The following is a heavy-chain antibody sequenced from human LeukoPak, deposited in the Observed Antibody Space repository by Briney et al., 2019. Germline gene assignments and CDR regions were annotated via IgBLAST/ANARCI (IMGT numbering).Heavy chain of an antibody. D-gene: IGHD2-15*01. CDR2: ISSSSGYI. J-gene: IGHJ6*02. V-gene: IGHV3-21*01. CDR1: GFTFSSSS. CDR3: ARACSGGSCYSPHYYYYGMDV. Sequence: GGSLRLSCAASGFTFSSSSMNWVRQAPGKGLEWVSSISSSSGYIYYADSVKGRFTISRDNAKNSLYLRMNGLRAEDTAVYYCARACSGGSCYSPHYYYYGMDVWGQGTTVTVSS.